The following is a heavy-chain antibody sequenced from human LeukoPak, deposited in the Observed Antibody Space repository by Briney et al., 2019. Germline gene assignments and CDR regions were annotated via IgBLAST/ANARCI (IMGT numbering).Heavy chain of an antibody. CDR2: INPSGGST. CDR3: ARDRSTEYCSGGSCGYYFDY. J-gene: IGHJ4*02. D-gene: IGHD2-15*01. CDR1: GYTFTSYY. Sequence: ASVKVSCKASGYTFTSYYMHWVRQAPGQGLEWMGIINPSGGSTSHAQKFQGRVTMTRDTSTSTVYMELSSLRSEDTAVHYCARDRSTEYCSGGSCGYYFDYWGQGTLVTVSS. V-gene: IGHV1-46*01.